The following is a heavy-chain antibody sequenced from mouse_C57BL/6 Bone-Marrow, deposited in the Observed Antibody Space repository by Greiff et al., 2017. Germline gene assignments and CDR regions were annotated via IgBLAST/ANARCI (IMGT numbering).Heavy chain of an antibody. Sequence: EVKLEESGGGLVQPGGSMKLSCVASGFTFSNYWMNWVRQSPEKGLEWVAQIRLKSDNYATHYAESVKGRFTISRDDSKSRVYLQMNNLRAEDTGIYYCTGENYGTQAWFAYWGQGTLVTVSA. J-gene: IGHJ3*01. CDR3: TGENYGTQAWFAY. V-gene: IGHV6-3*01. CDR1: GFTFSNYW. CDR2: IRLKSDNYAT. D-gene: IGHD2-1*01.